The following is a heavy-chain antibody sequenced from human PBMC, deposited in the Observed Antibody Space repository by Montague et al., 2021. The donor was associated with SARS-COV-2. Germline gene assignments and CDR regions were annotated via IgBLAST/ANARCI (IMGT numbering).Heavy chain of an antibody. Sequence: PALVKPTQTLTLTCTFSGFSLNSKGVCVTWIRQPPGGALESLARIDWDDAKFYNTSLKARLAVSKGASETQVVLKVTDLDPADTATYFCARMECGTVSSEEIWGQGIKVTGSS. V-gene: IGHV2-70*17. J-gene: IGHJ6*02. CDR3: ARMECGTVSSEEI. CDR2: IDWDDAK. CDR1: GFSLNSKGVC. D-gene: IGHD1-7*01.